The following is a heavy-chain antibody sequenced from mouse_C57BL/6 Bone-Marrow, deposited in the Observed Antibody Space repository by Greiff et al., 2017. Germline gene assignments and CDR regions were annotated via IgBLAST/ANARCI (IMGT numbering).Heavy chain of an antibody. CDR2: IWRGGST. CDR3: AKMGDYERGLAY. J-gene: IGHJ3*01. D-gene: IGHD2-4*01. CDR1: GFSLTSYG. V-gene: IGHV2-5*01. Sequence: VQGVESGPGLVQPSQSLSITCTVSGFSLTSYGVHWVRQSPGKGLEWLGVIWRGGSTDYNAAFMSRLSITKDNSKSQVFFKMNSLQADDTAIYYCAKMGDYERGLAYWGQGTLVTVSA.